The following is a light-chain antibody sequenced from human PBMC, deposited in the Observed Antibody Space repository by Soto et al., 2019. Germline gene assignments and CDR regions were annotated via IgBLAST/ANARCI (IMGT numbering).Light chain of an antibody. CDR1: QSVSYN. J-gene: IGKJ4*01. Sequence: EIVMTQSPATLSVSPGETATLSCRASQSVSYNLAWYQRKPGQGPRLLIYGAFTRATGIPARFSGSGSGTEFTLTFSSLQSEDFAVYYCQQYKNWPPRTFGGGTKVEIK. CDR3: QQYKNWPPRT. CDR2: GAF. V-gene: IGKV3-15*01.